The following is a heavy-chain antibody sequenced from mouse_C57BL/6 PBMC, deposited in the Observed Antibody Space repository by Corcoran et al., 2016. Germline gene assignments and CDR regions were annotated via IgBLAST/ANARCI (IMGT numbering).Heavy chain of an antibody. CDR3: AIGAYYSNYFDY. CDR1: GYAFSSYW. D-gene: IGHD2-5*01. Sequence: QVQLQQSGAELVKPGASVKISCKASGYAFSSYWMNWVKQRPGKGLEWIGQIYPGDGDTNYNGKFKGKATLTADQSSSTAYMQLSSLTSEDSAVYFCAIGAYYSNYFDYWGQGTTLTVSS. J-gene: IGHJ2*01. CDR2: IYPGDGDT. V-gene: IGHV1-80*01.